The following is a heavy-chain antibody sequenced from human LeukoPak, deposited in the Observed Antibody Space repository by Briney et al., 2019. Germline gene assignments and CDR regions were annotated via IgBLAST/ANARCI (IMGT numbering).Heavy chain of an antibody. D-gene: IGHD6-19*01. CDR1: GYTFTVYY. CDR2: INPNSGGT. J-gene: IGHJ3*02. CDR3: ARVRRSSGWYGWGAFDI. Sequence: ASVTVSFMASGYTFTVYYMHWVRQAPGQGLEWMGWINPNSGGTNYAQKFQGRVTMTRDTSISTAYMELSRLRSDDTAVYYCARVRRSSGWYGWGAFDIWGQGTMVTVSS. V-gene: IGHV1-2*02.